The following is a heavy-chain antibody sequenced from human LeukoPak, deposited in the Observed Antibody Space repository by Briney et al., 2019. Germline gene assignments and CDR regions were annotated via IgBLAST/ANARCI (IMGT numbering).Heavy chain of an antibody. CDR1: GFTFSSYS. V-gene: IGHV3-21*01. CDR2: ISSSSSYI. D-gene: IGHD2-21*01. Sequence: GGSLRLSCAASGFTFSSYSMNWVRQAPGKGLEWVSSISSSSSYIYYADSVKGRFTISRDNAKNSLYLQMNSLRAEDTAVYYCARDTPLQHTPPADWGQGTLVTVSS. CDR3: ARDTPLQHTPPAD. J-gene: IGHJ4*02.